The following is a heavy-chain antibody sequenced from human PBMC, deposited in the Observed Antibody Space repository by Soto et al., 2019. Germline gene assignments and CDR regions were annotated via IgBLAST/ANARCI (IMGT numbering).Heavy chain of an antibody. CDR3: ARDADYGGSRGGMDV. V-gene: IGHV4-31*03. CDR2: IYYSGST. CDR1: GGSVNNANYF. Sequence: QVRLEESGPGLVKPSETLSLTCSVSGGSVNNANYFWNWIRHHPENGLEWIGYIYYSGSTRYNPSFKSRVTLSIDTSKNQFSLSLNSVTVADTAVYFCARDADYGGSRGGMDVWGRGTTVTVSS. D-gene: IGHD4-17*01. J-gene: IGHJ6*02.